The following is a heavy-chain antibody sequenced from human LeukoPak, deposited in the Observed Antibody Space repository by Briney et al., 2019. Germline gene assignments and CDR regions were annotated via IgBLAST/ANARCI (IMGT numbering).Heavy chain of an antibody. V-gene: IGHV3-23*01. D-gene: IGHD2-2*01. CDR2: ISGSGGST. J-gene: IGHJ4*02. Sequence: GGSLRLSCAASGFTFSSYAMSWVRQAPGKGLEWVSAISGSGGSTYYADSVKGRFTISRDNSKNTLYLQMNSLRAEDTAVYYCARGAYIGIYLPSAVDYWGQGTLVTVSS. CDR1: GFTFSSYA. CDR3: ARGAYIGIYLPSAVDY.